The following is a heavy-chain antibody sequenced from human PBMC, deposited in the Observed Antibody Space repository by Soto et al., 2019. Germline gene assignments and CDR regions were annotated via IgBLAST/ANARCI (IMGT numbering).Heavy chain of an antibody. D-gene: IGHD4-4*01. CDR3: ARDSGFRVTTFYYYYGMDV. CDR1: CGSISSCGYS. V-gene: IGHV4-30-2*01. J-gene: IGHJ6*02. CDR2: IYHSGST. Sequence: SETLSLTCAVSCGSISSCGYSWSWIRQPPGKGLEWIGYIYHSGSTYYNPSLKSRVTISVDTSKNQFSLKLSSVTAADTAVYYCARDSGFRVTTFYYYYGMDVWGQGTTVTVSS.